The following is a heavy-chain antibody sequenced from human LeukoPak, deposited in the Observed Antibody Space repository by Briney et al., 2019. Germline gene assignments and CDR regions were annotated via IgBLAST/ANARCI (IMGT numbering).Heavy chain of an antibody. Sequence: GGSLRLSCTASGFIFSDYDMSWFRQAPGKGLEWVSSISYRTSHIYYADSVKGRFTISRDNAKNSLYLQMDSLRAEDTAVYFCGRAFPPLRTAAAGDYWGQGTLVTVSS. CDR2: ISYRTSHI. V-gene: IGHV3-21*01. J-gene: IGHJ4*02. CDR1: GFIFSDYD. D-gene: IGHD6-13*01. CDR3: GRAFPPLRTAAAGDY.